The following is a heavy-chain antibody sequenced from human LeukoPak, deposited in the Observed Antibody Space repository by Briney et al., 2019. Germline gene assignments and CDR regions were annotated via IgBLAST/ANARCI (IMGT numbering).Heavy chain of an antibody. V-gene: IGHV6-1*01. Sequence: NPSQTLSLTCAVSGDSVSSSSAVWNWIRQSPSRGLEWLGRTYYRSKWHNEYAESVKSRISITSDTSKNQFSLQLNSVTPEDTAEYFCAGTTDYSSFLAFWGQGTLVTVSS. D-gene: IGHD4-11*01. J-gene: IGHJ4*02. CDR2: TYYRSKWHN. CDR1: GDSVSSSSAV. CDR3: AGTTDYSSFLAF.